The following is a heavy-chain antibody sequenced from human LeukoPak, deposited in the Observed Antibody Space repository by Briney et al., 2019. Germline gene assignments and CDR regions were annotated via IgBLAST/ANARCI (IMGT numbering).Heavy chain of an antibody. CDR3: ARGSGSATVTPFDI. Sequence: SETLSLTCTVSGYSISSYFWSWIRQPPGKGLEWIGSFYHSGSTNYNPSLKSRLTISVDASKNQFSLKLSSVTAVDTAVYYCARGSGSATVTPFDIWGPGTMVTVSS. V-gene: IGHV4-59*01. CDR1: GYSISSYF. D-gene: IGHD4-17*01. CDR2: FYHSGST. J-gene: IGHJ3*02.